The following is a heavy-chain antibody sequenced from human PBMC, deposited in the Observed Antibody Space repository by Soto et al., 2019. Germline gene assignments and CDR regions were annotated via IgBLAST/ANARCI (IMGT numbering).Heavy chain of an antibody. V-gene: IGHV3-33*01. CDR3: ARDHAFGGGAFDI. J-gene: IGHJ3*02. D-gene: IGHD2-21*01. Sequence: PGGSLRLSCAVSGFTFSNYGMHWVGQAPGKGLEWVAVIPDDGSYQYYADSVKGRFSISRDNSKNTLYLQMNSLRAEDTAVYYCARDHAFGGGAFDIWGQGTMVTVSS. CDR2: IPDDGSYQ. CDR1: GFTFSNYG.